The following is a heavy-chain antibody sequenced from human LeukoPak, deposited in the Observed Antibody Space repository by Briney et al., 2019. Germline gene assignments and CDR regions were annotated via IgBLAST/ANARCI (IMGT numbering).Heavy chain of an antibody. CDR1: GYTFTGYY. CDR2: INPNSGGT. J-gene: IGHJ5*02. CDR3: AIRQLPVQIDP. Sequence: ASVTVSCKASGYTFTGYYMHWVRQAPGQGLAWMGWINPNSGGTNYAQKFQGRATMTRHTSISTAYMELSRLRSDDTAVYYCAIRQLPVQIDPWGQGTLVTVSS. D-gene: IGHD1-1*01. V-gene: IGHV1-2*02.